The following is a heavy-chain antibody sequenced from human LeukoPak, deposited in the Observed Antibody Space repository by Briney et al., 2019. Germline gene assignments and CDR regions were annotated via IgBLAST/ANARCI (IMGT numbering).Heavy chain of an antibody. Sequence: GGSLRLSCAASGFTFSSYWTHWVRQAPGKGRVWVSRIKNDGRSPSYADSVKGRFTISSDNAKNTVYLQIDSLGAEATAVYYCARDPHGGSGSDPHDAFDIWGQGTMVTVSS. CDR1: GFTFSSYW. CDR2: IKNDGRSP. V-gene: IGHV3-74*01. CDR3: ARDPHGGSGSDPHDAFDI. D-gene: IGHD1-26*01. J-gene: IGHJ3*02.